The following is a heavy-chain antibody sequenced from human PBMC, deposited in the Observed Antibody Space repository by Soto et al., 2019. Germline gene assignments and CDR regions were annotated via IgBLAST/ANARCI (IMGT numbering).Heavy chain of an antibody. J-gene: IGHJ6*02. Sequence: SENLSLTCTVSGGSISSSSYYWCWIRQPPGKGLEWIGSIYYSGSTYYNPSLKSRVTISVDTSKNQFSLKLSSVTAADTAVYYCARHPFFGVVFTHYYSGMDVLGQGTTVTSP. CDR2: IYYSGST. V-gene: IGHV4-39*01. CDR3: ARHPFFGVVFTHYYSGMDV. CDR1: GGSISSSSYY. D-gene: IGHD3-3*01.